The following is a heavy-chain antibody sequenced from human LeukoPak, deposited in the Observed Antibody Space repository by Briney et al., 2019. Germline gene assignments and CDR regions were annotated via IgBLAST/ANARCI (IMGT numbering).Heavy chain of an antibody. CDR3: ARGPVGASATDY. CDR2: IYYSGST. CDR1: GGSISSYY. D-gene: IGHD1-26*01. Sequence: SETLSLTCTVSGGSISSYYWSWIRQPPGKGLEWIGYIYYSGSTNYNPSLKSRVTISVDTSKNQFSLKLSSVTAADTAVYYCARGPVGASATDYWGQGTLVTVSS. J-gene: IGHJ4*02. V-gene: IGHV4-59*01.